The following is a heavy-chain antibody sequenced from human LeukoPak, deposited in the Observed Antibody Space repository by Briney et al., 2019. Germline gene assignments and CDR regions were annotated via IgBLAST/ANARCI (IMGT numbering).Heavy chain of an antibody. CDR1: GLTFSSYA. D-gene: IGHD3-9*01. V-gene: IGHV3-23*01. Sequence: PGGSLRISCAASGLTFSSYAMSWARHAPWKGLKYVSAISGSGGSTYYADSVKGRFTISRDNSKNTLYLQMNRLRAEDTAVFFFKQKTAYDILTGSFDYWGQGTLVTVSS. CDR3: KQKTAYDILTGSFDY. CDR2: ISGSGGST. J-gene: IGHJ4*02.